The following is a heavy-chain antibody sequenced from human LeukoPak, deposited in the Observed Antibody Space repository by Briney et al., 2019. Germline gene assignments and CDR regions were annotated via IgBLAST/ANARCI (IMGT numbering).Heavy chain of an antibody. CDR2: ISGSGDNT. CDR1: GFSFSSYA. CDR3: AKRSGYTTGWFFDF. J-gene: IGHJ4*02. D-gene: IGHD6-19*01. Sequence: GGSLKLSCAASGFSFSSYAMSWVRQAPGKGPEWVSSISGSGDNTYYAESVKGRFTISRDNSKNTLFLHMNSLRAEDTAVFYCAKRSGYTTGWFFDFWGQGTLVTVSS. V-gene: IGHV3-23*01.